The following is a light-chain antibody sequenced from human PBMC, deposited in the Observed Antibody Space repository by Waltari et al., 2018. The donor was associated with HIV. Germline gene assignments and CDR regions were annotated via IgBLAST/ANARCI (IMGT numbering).Light chain of an antibody. Sequence: DIVMTQSPDSLAVSLGERATINCKSSQRVLYSSNNKNYLAWYQQKPGKPPKLLIYWASTRESGVPDRFSGSGSGTDFTLTISSLQAEDVAVYYCQQYYSTPPVTFGGGTKVEIK. CDR3: QQYYSTPPVT. J-gene: IGKJ4*01. V-gene: IGKV4-1*01. CDR1: QRVLYSSNNKNY. CDR2: WAS.